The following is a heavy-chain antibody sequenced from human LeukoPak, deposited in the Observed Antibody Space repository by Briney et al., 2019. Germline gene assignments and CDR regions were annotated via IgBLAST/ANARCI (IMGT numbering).Heavy chain of an antibody. D-gene: IGHD6-19*01. V-gene: IGHV1-69*10. CDR2: LTPILDIP. Sequence: ASVKVSCKASGDTFSSFVINWVRQAPGQGLEWMGRLTPILDIPTYAQKFRDRVTISADKSTNTMYMELSSLRSEDTAIYFCARARPLTAAVAGHALDIWGQGTMVTVTS. CDR1: GDTFSSFV. CDR3: ARARPLTAAVAGHALDI. J-gene: IGHJ3*02.